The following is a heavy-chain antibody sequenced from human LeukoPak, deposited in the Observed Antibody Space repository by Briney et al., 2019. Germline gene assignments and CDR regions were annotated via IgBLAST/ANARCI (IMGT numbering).Heavy chain of an antibody. CDR3: ARDLYPDLSTVTQTGGYNWFDP. CDR1: GYTFTSYG. J-gene: IGHJ5*02. D-gene: IGHD4-17*01. CDR2: ISAYNGNT. V-gene: IGHV1-18*01. Sequence: GASVKVSCKASGYTFTSYGISWVRQAPGQGLEWMGWISAYNGNTNYAQKLQGRVTMTTDTSTSTAYMELSRLRSDDTAVYYCARDLYPDLSTVTQTGGYNWFDPWGQGTLVTVSS.